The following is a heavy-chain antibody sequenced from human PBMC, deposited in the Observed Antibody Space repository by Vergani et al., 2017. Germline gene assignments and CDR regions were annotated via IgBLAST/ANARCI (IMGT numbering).Heavy chain of an antibody. V-gene: IGHV1-18*01. Sequence: QVQLVQSGAEVKKPGASVKVSCKASGYTFTSYGISWVRQAPGQGLEWMGWISAYNGNTNYAQKLQGRVTMTTDTSTSTAYMELRSLRSDDTAVYYCARESGTYYYDSSGYYPLYWGQGTLVTVSS. D-gene: IGHD3-22*01. CDR1: GYTFTSYG. CDR3: ARESGTYYYDSSGYYPLY. J-gene: IGHJ4*02. CDR2: ISAYNGNT.